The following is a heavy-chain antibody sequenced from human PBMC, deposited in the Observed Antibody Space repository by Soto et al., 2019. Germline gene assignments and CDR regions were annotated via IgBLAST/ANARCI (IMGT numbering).Heavy chain of an antibody. Sequence: EVQLVESGGGLVQPGGSLRLSCVASGFTFSRYWMHWVRQAPGQGLVWVSRIYSGESTTYYADSVKGRFTISRDNAKNTLFSQLNHVRAEDTAFYYCARGNSGYWNFASWGQGTLLIVSS. J-gene: IGHJ4*02. CDR2: IYSGESTT. CDR1: GFTFSRYW. D-gene: IGHD5-12*01. V-gene: IGHV3-74*01. CDR3: ARGNSGYWNFAS.